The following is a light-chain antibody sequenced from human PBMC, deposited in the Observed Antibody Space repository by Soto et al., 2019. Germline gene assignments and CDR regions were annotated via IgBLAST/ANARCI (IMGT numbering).Light chain of an antibody. CDR1: SSDVGGYNY. Sequence: QSALTQPASVSGSPGQSITISCTGASSDVGGYNYVSWYQHHPGKAPKLMIYDVSNRPSGVSNRFSDSKSGNTASLIISGLKAEAEANYSGSSYTRSSPLFGGGTKLTVL. V-gene: IGLV2-14*03. CDR2: DVS. J-gene: IGLJ2*01. CDR3: SSYTRSSPL.